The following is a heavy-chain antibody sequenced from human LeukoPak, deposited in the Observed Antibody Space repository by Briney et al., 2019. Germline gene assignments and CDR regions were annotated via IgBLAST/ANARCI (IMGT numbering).Heavy chain of an antibody. V-gene: IGHV3-21*01. CDR3: ARGRLRYFDWKPGYFDY. CDR2: ISSSSSYI. D-gene: IGHD3-9*01. CDR1: GFTFSSYS. Sequence: GGSLRLSCAASGFTFSSYSMNWVCQAPGKGLEWVSSISSSSSYIYYADSVKGRFTISRDNAKNSLYLQMNSLRAEDTAVYYCARGRLRYFDWKPGYFDYWGQGTLVTVSS. J-gene: IGHJ4*02.